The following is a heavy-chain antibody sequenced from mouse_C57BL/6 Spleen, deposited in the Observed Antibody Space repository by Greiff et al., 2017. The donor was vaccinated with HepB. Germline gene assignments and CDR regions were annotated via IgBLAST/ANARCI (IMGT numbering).Heavy chain of an antibody. D-gene: IGHD2-5*01. V-gene: IGHV1-15*01. CDR3: TRGAYYSNYGGVFAY. Sequence: QVQLQQSGAELVRPGASVTLSCKASGYTFTDYEMHWVKQTPVHGLEWIGAIDPETGGTAYNQKFKGKAILTADKSSSTAYMELRSLTSEDSAVYYCTRGAYYSNYGGVFAYWGQGTLVTVSA. CDR2: IDPETGGT. J-gene: IGHJ3*01. CDR1: GYTFTDYE.